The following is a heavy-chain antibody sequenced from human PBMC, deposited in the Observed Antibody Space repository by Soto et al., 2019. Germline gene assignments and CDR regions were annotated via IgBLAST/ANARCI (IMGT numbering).Heavy chain of an antibody. J-gene: IGHJ4*02. Sequence: EVQLVESGGGLVQPGESLRLSCAASGFTFSNYWMHWVRQAPGKGLVWVSRIDSDGSRITYADFVKGRFTISRDNAKNMVYLNMNGRTAEDTAVYYCVRTSLVVAVATREDFWGQGTLVTVSS. D-gene: IGHD2-15*01. CDR1: GFTFSNYW. V-gene: IGHV3-74*01. CDR2: IDSDGSRI. CDR3: VRTSLVVAVATREDF.